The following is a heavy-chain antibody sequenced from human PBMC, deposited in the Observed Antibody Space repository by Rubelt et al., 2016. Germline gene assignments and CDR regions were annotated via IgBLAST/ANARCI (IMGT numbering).Heavy chain of an antibody. CDR3: AGGGYCSSTSCYSWFDP. Sequence: VQLLESGGGLVQPGGSLRLSCAASWFTFSTYAMSWVRPAPGKGLEWVAGVWYDGSNKYYADSGKGRFTIYRDNSKKTLYLPKNRLRAEDTAVYYCAGGGYCSSTSCYSWFDPWGQGTLVTVSS. J-gene: IGHJ5*02. CDR1: WFTFSTYA. CDR2: VWYDGSNK. D-gene: IGHD2-2*02. V-gene: IGHV3-33*08.